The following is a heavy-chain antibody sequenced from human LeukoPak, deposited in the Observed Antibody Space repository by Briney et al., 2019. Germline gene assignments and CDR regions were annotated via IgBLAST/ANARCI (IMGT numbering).Heavy chain of an antibody. CDR2: IYYSGST. CDR1: GGSISSYY. J-gene: IGHJ3*02. Sequence: SETLSLTCTVSGGSISSYYWSWIRQPPGKGLEWIGYIYYSGSTNYNPSLKSRVTISVDTSKNQFSLKLGSVTAADTAVYYCARDARDYYGSGRFAFDIWGQGTMVTVSS. V-gene: IGHV4-59*01. D-gene: IGHD3-10*01. CDR3: ARDARDYYGSGRFAFDI.